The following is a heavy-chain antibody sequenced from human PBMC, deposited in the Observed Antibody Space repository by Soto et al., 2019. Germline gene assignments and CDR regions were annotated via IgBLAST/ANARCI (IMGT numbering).Heavy chain of an antibody. CDR2: IYPGVSDT. D-gene: IGHD6-25*01. CDR3: ARHQAAAREPFDAFDI. CDR1: GFIFATSW. J-gene: IGHJ3*02. Sequence: GASLKISCKGCGFIFATSWLGGVRQMPGKGLEWMGIIYPGVSDTKYSPSFQGLVTISADKSVTTAYLQWSSLRASDTAMYYCARHQAAAREPFDAFDIWGQGTTVTGSS. V-gene: IGHV5-51*01.